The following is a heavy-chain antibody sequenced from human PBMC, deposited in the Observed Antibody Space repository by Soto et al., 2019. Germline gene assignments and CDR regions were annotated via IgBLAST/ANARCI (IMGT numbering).Heavy chain of an antibody. V-gene: IGHV3-23*01. D-gene: IGHD3-16*01. CDR1: GFTFSSYA. CDR3: AKPSGSCAGFDI. J-gene: IGHJ3*02. Sequence: EVQLLESGGGLVQPGGSLRLSCAASGFTFSSYAMSWVRQAPGKGLEWVSAITGSGGSTSYADSVKGRFTISRDNSKNTLYLQMNRLRAEVTAVEYCAKPSGSCAGFDIWGQGTMVTVSS. CDR2: ITGSGGST.